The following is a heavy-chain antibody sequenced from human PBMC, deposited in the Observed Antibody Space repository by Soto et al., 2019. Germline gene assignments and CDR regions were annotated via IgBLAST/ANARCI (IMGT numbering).Heavy chain of an antibody. CDR2: INPNSGGT. J-gene: IGHJ4*02. CDR1: GYTFTGYY. CDR3: ARPGGSHYTAIDY. Sequence: QVQLVQSGAEVKKPGASVKVSCKASGYTFTGYYMHWVRQAPGQVIEWMGWINPNSGGTNYAQKFQGRVTITRDTSISTAYMELSRLRSDDTAVYYCARPGGSHYTAIDYWGQGTLVTVSS. D-gene: IGHD2-2*02. V-gene: IGHV1-2*02.